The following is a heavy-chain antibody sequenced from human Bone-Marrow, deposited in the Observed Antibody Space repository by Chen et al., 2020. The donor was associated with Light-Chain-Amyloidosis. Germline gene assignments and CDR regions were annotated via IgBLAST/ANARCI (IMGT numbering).Heavy chain of an antibody. CDR1: GFRFRNYA. CDR3: AREGGGVEGRPFDY. D-gene: IGHD3-16*01. J-gene: IGHJ4*02. Sequence: QVQLVASGGGAVQPGRSLRLSCAASGFRFRNYAMHWVRQTPDKGLEWLAVISDDGTKKFYRDSVQGRFTLSRDNSKTTLYMAMDTLTVEDTAIYYCAREGGGVEGRPFDYWGQGALVTVSS. V-gene: IGHV3-30-3*01. CDR2: ISDDGTKK.